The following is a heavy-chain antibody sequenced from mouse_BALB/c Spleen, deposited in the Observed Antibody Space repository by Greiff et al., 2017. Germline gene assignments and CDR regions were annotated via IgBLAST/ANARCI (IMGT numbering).Heavy chain of an antibody. J-gene: IGHJ3*01. CDR2: IDPENGNT. V-gene: IGHV14-1*02. CDR3: ARPLRIATGAGY. Sequence: EVQLQESGAELVRPGALVKLSCKASGFNIKDYYMHWVKQRPEQGLEWIGWIDPENGNTIYDPKFQGKASRTADKSSNTAYLQLSSLTSEDTAVYYCARPLRIATGAGYWGQGTLGTGSA. CDR1: GFNIKDYY. D-gene: IGHD1-1*01.